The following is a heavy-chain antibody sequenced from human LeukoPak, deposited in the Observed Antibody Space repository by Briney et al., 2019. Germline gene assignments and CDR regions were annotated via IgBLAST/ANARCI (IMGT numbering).Heavy chain of an antibody. CDR1: GGSISSGDHY. D-gene: IGHD2-2*01. Sequence: PSETLSLTCSVSGGSISSGDHYWTWIRQPPGGGLEWMGFITLYSDTTSYNPSLKSRLMISIDTSKNQFSLTLTSVTAAATAVYFCARGFGYDFADYWGQGILVTVSS. J-gene: IGHJ4*02. CDR2: ITLYSDTT. CDR3: ARGFGYDFADY. V-gene: IGHV4-30-4*01.